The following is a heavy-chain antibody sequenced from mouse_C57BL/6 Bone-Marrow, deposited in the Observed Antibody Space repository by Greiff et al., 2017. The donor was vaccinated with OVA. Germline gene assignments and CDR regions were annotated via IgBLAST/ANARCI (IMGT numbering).Heavy chain of an antibody. CDR1: GYSITSGYY. Sequence: VQLQQSGPGLVKPSQSLSLTCSVTGYSITSGYYWNWIRQFPGNKLEWMGYISYDGSNNSNPSLKNRISITRDTSKNQFFLKLNSVTTEDTATYYCASDYGSRFAYWGQGTLVTVSA. V-gene: IGHV3-6*01. CDR2: ISYDGSN. J-gene: IGHJ3*01. CDR3: ASDYGSRFAY. D-gene: IGHD1-1*01.